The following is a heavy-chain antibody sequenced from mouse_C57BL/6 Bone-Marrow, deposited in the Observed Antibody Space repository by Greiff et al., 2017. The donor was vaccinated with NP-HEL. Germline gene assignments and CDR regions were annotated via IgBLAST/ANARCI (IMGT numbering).Heavy chain of an antibody. CDR3: ASTVYYDYDPHWYFDV. J-gene: IGHJ1*03. V-gene: IGHV5-17*01. CDR1: GFTFSDYG. CDR2: ISSGSSTL. D-gene: IGHD2-4*01. Sequence: EVMLVESGGGLVKPGGSLKLSCAASGFTFSDYGMHWVRQAPEKGLEWVAYISSGSSTLSYADTVKGRFPISRDNAKNTLFRQMTSLRSEDTAMYYCASTVYYDYDPHWYFDVWGTGTTVTVSS.